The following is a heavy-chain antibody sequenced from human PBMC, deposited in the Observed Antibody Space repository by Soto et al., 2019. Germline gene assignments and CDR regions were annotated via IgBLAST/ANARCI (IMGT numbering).Heavy chain of an antibody. Sequence: SETLSLTCAVSGGSISSSNWWSWVRQPPGKGLEWIGEIYHSGSTNYNPSLKSRVTISVDKSKNQFSLKLSSVTAADTAVYYCASGGFGELLGGLNYYGMDVWGQGTTVTVSS. J-gene: IGHJ6*02. D-gene: IGHD3-10*01. CDR1: GGSISSSNW. CDR2: IYHSGST. CDR3: ASGGFGELLGGLNYYGMDV. V-gene: IGHV4-4*02.